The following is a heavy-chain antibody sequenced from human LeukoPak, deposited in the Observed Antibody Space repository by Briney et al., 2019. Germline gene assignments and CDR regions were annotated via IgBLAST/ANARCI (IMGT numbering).Heavy chain of an antibody. Sequence: SVKVSCKASGGTFSSYAISWVRQAPGQGLEWMGGIIPIFGTADYAQKFQGRVTITADESTSTAYMELSSLRSEDTAVYYCAREATGWFDPWGQGTLVTVSS. V-gene: IGHV1-69*13. CDR3: AREATGWFDP. J-gene: IGHJ5*02. CDR2: IIPIFGTA. CDR1: GGTFSSYA. D-gene: IGHD1-26*01.